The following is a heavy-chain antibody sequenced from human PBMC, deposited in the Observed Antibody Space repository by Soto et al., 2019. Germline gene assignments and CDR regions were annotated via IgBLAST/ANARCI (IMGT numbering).Heavy chain of an antibody. Sequence: EVQLLESGGGLVQPGGSLRLSCAASGFTFSSYAMSWVRQAPGKRLEWVSGISGSGGSTYYADSVKGRFTISRDNSKNTLYLQMNSLRAEDTAVHYCAKDGADTITMIGVANFDFWCQGTLVAVSS. D-gene: IGHD3-22*01. CDR1: GFTFSSYA. CDR3: AKDGADTITMIGVANFDF. V-gene: IGHV3-23*01. J-gene: IGHJ4*02. CDR2: ISGSGGST.